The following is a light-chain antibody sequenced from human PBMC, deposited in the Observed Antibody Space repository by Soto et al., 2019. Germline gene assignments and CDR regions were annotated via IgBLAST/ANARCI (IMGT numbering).Light chain of an antibody. CDR3: QKYSSVII. CDR2: AAS. J-gene: IGKJ5*01. V-gene: IGKV1-27*01. Sequence: DIQMTQSPSSLSASVGDRVTITCRASQGISNFLAWYQQKPGKVPKLLISAASTLQSGVPSRFSGSGSGTDFTLTITSLQPEDVATYYCQKYSSVIIFGQGTRLEI. CDR1: QGISNF.